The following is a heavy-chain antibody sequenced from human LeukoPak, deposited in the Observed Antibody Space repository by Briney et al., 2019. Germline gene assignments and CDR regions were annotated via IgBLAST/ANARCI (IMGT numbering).Heavy chain of an antibody. V-gene: IGHV4-59*01. Sequence: SETLSLTCTVSGASISSYYWSWIRQPPGKGLEWIGYMYYSGSTNYNPSLKSRVTISVDTSKNQFSLKLNSVTAAATAVYFCARELKVGNTGYYFDYWGQGTLVTVSS. CDR1: GASISSYY. CDR2: MYYSGST. D-gene: IGHD2/OR15-2a*01. CDR3: ARELKVGNTGYYFDY. J-gene: IGHJ4*02.